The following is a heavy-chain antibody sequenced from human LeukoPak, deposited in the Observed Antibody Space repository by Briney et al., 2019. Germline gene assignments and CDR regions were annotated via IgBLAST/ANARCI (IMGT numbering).Heavy chain of an antibody. Sequence: EASVKVSCKASGGTFSSYAISWVRQAPGQGLEWVGRIIPILGIANYAQKFQGRVTITADKSTSTAYMELSSLRSEDTAVYYCARGSITIFGVVTAKYGMDVWGQGTTVTVSS. V-gene: IGHV1-69*04. D-gene: IGHD3-3*01. CDR3: ARGSITIFGVVTAKYGMDV. J-gene: IGHJ6*02. CDR1: GGTFSSYA. CDR2: IIPILGIA.